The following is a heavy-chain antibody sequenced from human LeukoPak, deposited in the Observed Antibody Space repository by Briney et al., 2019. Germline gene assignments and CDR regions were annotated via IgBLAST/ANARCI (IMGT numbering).Heavy chain of an antibody. V-gene: IGHV3-23*01. J-gene: IGHJ5*02. Sequence: GGSLRLSCAASGFTFSSYSMNWVRQAPGKGLEWVSAISGSGGSTYYADSVKGRFTISRDNSKNTLYLQMNSLRAEDTAVYYCAVTGGDSSWFDPWGQGTLVTVSS. CDR3: AVTGGDSSWFDP. D-gene: IGHD2-21*02. CDR2: ISGSGGST. CDR1: GFTFSSYS.